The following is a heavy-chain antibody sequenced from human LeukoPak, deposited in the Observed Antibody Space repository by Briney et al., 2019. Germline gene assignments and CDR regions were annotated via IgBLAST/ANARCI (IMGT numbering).Heavy chain of an antibody. D-gene: IGHD3-10*01. V-gene: IGHV4-30-2*01. CDR3: ARAPGYYGSGSPYFDS. CDR2: IYHSGST. Sequence: SETLSLTCAVSGGSISSGGYSWSWIRQPPGKGLEWIGYIYHSGSTYYKPSLKSRVTISVDRSKNQFSLRLSSVTAADTAVYYCARAPGYYGSGSPYFDSWGQGTLVTVSS. J-gene: IGHJ4*02. CDR1: GGSISSGGYS.